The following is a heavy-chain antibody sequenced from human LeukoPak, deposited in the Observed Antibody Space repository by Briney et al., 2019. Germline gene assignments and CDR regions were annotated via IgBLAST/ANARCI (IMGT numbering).Heavy chain of an antibody. V-gene: IGHV4-4*02. Sequence: SGTLSLTCAVSGGSISSSNWWSWVRQPPGKGLEWIGSIYYSGSTYYNPSLKSRVTISVDTSKNQFSLKLSSVTAADTAVYYCARLASSYDSSGIFDYWGQGTLVTVSS. D-gene: IGHD3-22*01. CDR1: GGSISSSNW. CDR3: ARLASSYDSSGIFDY. J-gene: IGHJ4*02. CDR2: IYYSGST.